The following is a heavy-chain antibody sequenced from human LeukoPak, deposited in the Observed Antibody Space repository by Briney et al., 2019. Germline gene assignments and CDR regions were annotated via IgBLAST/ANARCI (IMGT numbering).Heavy chain of an antibody. V-gene: IGHV4-34*01. J-gene: IGHJ4*02. CDR2: INHSGST. Sequence: PSETLSLTCAVYGGSFSRYYWSWIRQPPGKGLEWIGEINHSGSTNYNPSLKSRVTISVDTSKNQFSLKLSSVTAADTAVYYCARGDSGRFDYWGQGTLVTVSS. CDR3: ARGDSGRFDY. D-gene: IGHD3-10*01. CDR1: GGSFSRYY.